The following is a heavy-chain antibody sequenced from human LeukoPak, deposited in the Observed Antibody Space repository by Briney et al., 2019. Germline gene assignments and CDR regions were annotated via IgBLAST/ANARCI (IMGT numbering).Heavy chain of an antibody. Sequence: ASVKVSCKASGYTFTSYDINWVRQATGQGLEWMGWMNPNSGNTGYAQKFQGRVTITRNTSISTAYMELSSLRSEDTAVYYCARGVVVVAATVNIPDYYYYMDVWGKGTTVTVSS. CDR3: ARGVVVVAATVNIPDYYYYMDV. V-gene: IGHV1-8*03. CDR2: MNPNSGNT. D-gene: IGHD2-15*01. J-gene: IGHJ6*03. CDR1: GYTFTSYD.